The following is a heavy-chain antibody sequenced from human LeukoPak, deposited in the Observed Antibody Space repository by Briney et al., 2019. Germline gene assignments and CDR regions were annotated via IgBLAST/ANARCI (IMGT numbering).Heavy chain of an antibody. D-gene: IGHD3-22*01. V-gene: IGHV4-34*01. J-gene: IGHJ4*02. Sequence: SETLSLXCAVYGGSFSGYYWSWIRQPPGKGLEWIGEINHSGSTNYNPSLKSRVTISADTSKNQFSLKLSSVTAADTAVYYCARGDYYDSSGYISYWGQGTLVTVSS. CDR3: ARGDYYDSSGYISY. CDR1: GGSFSGYY. CDR2: INHSGST.